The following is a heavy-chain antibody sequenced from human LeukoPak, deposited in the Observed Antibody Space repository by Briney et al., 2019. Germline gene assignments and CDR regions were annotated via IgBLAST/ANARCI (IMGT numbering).Heavy chain of an antibody. CDR1: GGTFSSYA. Sequence: SVKVSCKASGGTFSSYAISWVRQAPGQGLEWMGGIIPIFGTANYAQKFQGRVTITADESTSTAYMELSSLRSEDTAVYYCARGFYGDYRGINLNYFDYWAREPWSPSPQ. J-gene: IGHJ4*02. CDR3: ARGFYGDYRGINLNYFDY. V-gene: IGHV1-69*01. CDR2: IIPIFGTA. D-gene: IGHD4-17*01.